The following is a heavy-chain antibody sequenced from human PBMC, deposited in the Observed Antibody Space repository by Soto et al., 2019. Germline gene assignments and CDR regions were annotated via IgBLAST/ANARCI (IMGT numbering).Heavy chain of an antibody. Sequence: PSETLSLTCAVYGESFSSYYYWTWIRQPPGKGLEWIAEINHDRGTNYNPSLKSRVTISEDTSKNQFSLNLKSATAADTAVYYCARGTWSVRFQHWGQGSLVTVSS. J-gene: IGHJ4*02. CDR1: GESFSSYY. CDR3: ARGTWSVRFQH. CDR2: INHDRGT. D-gene: IGHD3-3*01. V-gene: IGHV4-34*01.